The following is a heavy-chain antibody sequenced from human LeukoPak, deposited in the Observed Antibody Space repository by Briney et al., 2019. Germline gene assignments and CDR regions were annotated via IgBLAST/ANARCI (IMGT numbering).Heavy chain of an antibody. CDR3: ARDVRYCSSTSCSPGATYYYYYMDV. V-gene: IGHV1-2*02. CDR1: GYTFTGYY. J-gene: IGHJ6*03. Sequence: ASVKVSCKASGYTFTGYYMHWVRQAPGQGLEWMGWINPNSGGTNYAQKFQGRVTMTRDTSISTAYMELSRLRSDDTAVYYCARDVRYCSSTSCSPGATYYYYYMDVWGKGTTVTVSS. CDR2: INPNSGGT. D-gene: IGHD2-2*01.